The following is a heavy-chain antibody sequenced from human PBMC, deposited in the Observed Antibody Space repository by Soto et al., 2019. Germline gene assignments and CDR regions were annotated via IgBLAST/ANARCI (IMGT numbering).Heavy chain of an antibody. CDR3: ARVIWNDLRFDY. D-gene: IGHD1-1*01. J-gene: IGHJ4*02. CDR2: ISSSSSYI. V-gene: IGHV3-21*01. Sequence: EVQLVESGGGLVKPGGSLRLSCAASGFTFSSYSMNWVRQAPGKGLEWVSSISSSSSYIYYADSVKGRFTISRDNAKNSFYLQMNSLRAEDTAVYYFARVIWNDLRFDYWVPGTLVTVSS. CDR1: GFTFSSYS.